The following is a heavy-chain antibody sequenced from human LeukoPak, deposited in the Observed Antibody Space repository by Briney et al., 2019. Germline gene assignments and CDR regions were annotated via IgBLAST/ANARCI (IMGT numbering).Heavy chain of an antibody. D-gene: IGHD3-22*01. V-gene: IGHV3-21*01. CDR3: ARDLGAIFVSSGYSYDY. CDR1: GFTFSSYS. J-gene: IGHJ4*02. Sequence: PGGSLRLSCAASGFTFSSYSMNWVRQAPGKGLEWVSSISSSSSYIYYADSVKGRFTISRDNAKNSLYLQMNSLRAEDTAVYYCARDLGAIFVSSGYSYDYWGQGTLVTVSS. CDR2: ISSSSSYI.